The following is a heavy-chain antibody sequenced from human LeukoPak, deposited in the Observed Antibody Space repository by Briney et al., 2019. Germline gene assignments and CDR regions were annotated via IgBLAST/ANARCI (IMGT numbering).Heavy chain of an antibody. CDR1: GYSISSANY. J-gene: IGHJ6*03. CDR2: IYHSGST. V-gene: IGHV4-38-2*02. Sequence: SEALSLTCTVSGYSISSANYWAWIRQPPGKALEWIGSIYHSGSTYYNPSLKSQVTISVDTSKNEFSLKLSSVTAADTAVYYCARYFSQWLGNYYYYYMDVWGKGTTVTVSS. CDR3: ARYFSQWLGNYYYYYMDV. D-gene: IGHD6-19*01.